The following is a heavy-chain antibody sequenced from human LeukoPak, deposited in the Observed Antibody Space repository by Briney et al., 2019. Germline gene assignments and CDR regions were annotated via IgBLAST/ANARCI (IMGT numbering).Heavy chain of an antibody. J-gene: IGHJ5*01. CDR2: FNNGHGDT. CDR3: AKSTTQYCGSNNCYRYWFDS. D-gene: IGHD2-2*01. CDR1: GYSFTFYA. Sequence: ASVKVSCKASGYSFTFYAIHWVRQAPGQRPEWMGWFNNGHGDTKYSQEFQGRVTITRDTSASTAYMELSSLKSEDTAVYYCAKSTTQYCGSNNCYRYWFDSWGQGTLVTVSS. V-gene: IGHV1-3*03.